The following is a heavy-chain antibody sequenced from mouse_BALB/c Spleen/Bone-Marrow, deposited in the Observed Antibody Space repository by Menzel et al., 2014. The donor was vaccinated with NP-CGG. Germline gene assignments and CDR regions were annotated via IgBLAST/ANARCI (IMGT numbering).Heavy chain of an antibody. CDR3: ARIYYYGRDY. CDR2: INPSTGYT. J-gene: IGHJ2*01. CDR1: GYTFTNYW. Sequence: QVQLQQSGAELAKPEASVKMSCKAFGYTFTNYWMHWVKQRPGQGLEWIGYINPSTGYTEYNQKFKDKATLTADKSSSTAYMQLSSLTSEDSAVYYCARIYYYGRDYWGQGTTLTVSS. V-gene: IGHV1-7*01. D-gene: IGHD1-1*01.